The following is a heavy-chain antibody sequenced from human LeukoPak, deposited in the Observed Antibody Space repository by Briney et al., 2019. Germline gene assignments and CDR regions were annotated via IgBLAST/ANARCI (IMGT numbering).Heavy chain of an antibody. D-gene: IGHD3-16*01. CDR1: GGSISTYY. J-gene: IGHJ4*02. CDR2: SSYSGST. CDR3: ARDDNRRIGGYFDY. Sequence: PSETLSLTCTVSGGSISTYYWSWIRQPPGKGLEWIACSSYSGSTNSNPSLKSQVTISVDTSKNQFSLRLSSVTAADTAVYYCARDDNRRIGGYFDYWGQGTLVTVSS. V-gene: IGHV4-59*01.